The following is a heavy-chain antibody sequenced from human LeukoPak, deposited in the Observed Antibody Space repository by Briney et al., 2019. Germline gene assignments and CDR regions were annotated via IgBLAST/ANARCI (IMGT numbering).Heavy chain of an antibody. D-gene: IGHD6-19*01. CDR2: ISYDGSNK. V-gene: IGHV3-30*03. CDR1: GFTFSSYG. J-gene: IGHJ4*02. Sequence: GRSLRLSCAASGFTFSSYGMPWVRQAPGKGLEWVAVISYDGSNKYYADSVKGRFTISRDNAKNSLYLQMNSLRAEDTAVYYCARVSSRYSSGWLSLDYWGQGTLVTVSS. CDR3: ARVSSRYSSGWLSLDY.